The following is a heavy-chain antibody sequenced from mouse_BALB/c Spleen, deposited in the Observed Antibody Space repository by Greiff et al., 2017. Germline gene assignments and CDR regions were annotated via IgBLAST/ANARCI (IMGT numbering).Heavy chain of an antibody. V-gene: IGHV5-9-3*01. CDR2: ISSGGSYT. CDR3: DNGAMDY. D-gene: IGHD1-3*01. CDR1: GFTFSSYA. J-gene: IGHJ4*01. Sequence: EVKLVESGGGLVQPGGSLKLSCAASGFTFSSYAMSWVRQTPEKRLEWVATISSGGSYTYYPDSVKGRFTISRDNAKNTLYLQMGSLGTEDTAMYYCDNGAMDYWGQGTSVTVSS.